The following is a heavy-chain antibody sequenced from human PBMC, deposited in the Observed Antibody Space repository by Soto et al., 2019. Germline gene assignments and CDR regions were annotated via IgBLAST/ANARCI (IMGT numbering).Heavy chain of an antibody. CDR3: ATTRGRGFFDN. D-gene: IGHD3-16*01. CDR1: GVSITDYY. Sequence: QVQLQQSGPGLVKPSETLSLTCTVSGVSITDYYYTWIRQSAGKGLEWIGRVYTSGHTNFNPSLKSRVTMSVDRSKKQISLNLTSVTAADTAVYYCATTRGRGFFDNRGQGTLVTVSS. CDR2: VYTSGHT. V-gene: IGHV4-4*07. J-gene: IGHJ4*02.